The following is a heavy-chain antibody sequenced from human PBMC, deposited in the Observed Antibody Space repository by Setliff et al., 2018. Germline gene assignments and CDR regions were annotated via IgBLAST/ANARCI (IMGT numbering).Heavy chain of an antibody. J-gene: IGHJ6*03. CDR1: GYAFITFG. CDR3: ARASRFGTIKYRGDYYMDV. V-gene: IGHV7-4-1*02. Sequence: ASVKVSCKTSGYAFITFGMSWVRQAPGQGPEWMGWINTNTGNPSYAQGFTGRFVFSLDTSVSTAYLQISSLKAEDTALYYCARASRFGTIKYRGDYYMDVWGKGTTVTVSS. CDR2: INTNTGNP. D-gene: IGHD3-10*01.